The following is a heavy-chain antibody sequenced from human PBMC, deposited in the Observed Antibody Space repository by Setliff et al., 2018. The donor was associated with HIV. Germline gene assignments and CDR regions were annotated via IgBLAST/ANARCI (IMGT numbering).Heavy chain of an antibody. CDR3: ARSGYFDSSAEF. CDR2: VVTVFNTV. Sequence: GASVKVSCKTSGGTFGGSSAINWVRQAPGQGLEWMGRVVTVFNTVNYAQLFQDRITISADKSTSTAYMELSNLRSNDTAVYYCARSGYFDSSAEFWGQGTWVTVS. CDR1: GGTFGGSSA. J-gene: IGHJ4*02. D-gene: IGHD3-9*01. V-gene: IGHV1-69*06.